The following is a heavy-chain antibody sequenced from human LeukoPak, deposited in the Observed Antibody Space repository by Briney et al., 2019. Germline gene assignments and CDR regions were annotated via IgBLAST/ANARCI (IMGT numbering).Heavy chain of an antibody. Sequence: SETLSLTCAVYGGSFSGYPCNWIRQPPGKGLEWIGEVNHDGNIYYNPSLNSRVTISFDTSKNQFSLKLSSVTAADTAVYHCAREGGYSYGDAPLHFDYWGQGTLVTVSS. J-gene: IGHJ4*02. CDR2: VNHDGNI. CDR1: GGSFSGYP. CDR3: AREGGYSYGDAPLHFDY. V-gene: IGHV4-34*01. D-gene: IGHD5-18*01.